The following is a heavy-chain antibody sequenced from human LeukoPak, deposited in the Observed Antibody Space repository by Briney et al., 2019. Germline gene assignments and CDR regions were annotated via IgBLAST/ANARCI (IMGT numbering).Heavy chain of an antibody. CDR3: ARDGYGSGSYYPFDY. CDR1: GDSVSSNSGA. V-gene: IGHV6-1*01. Sequence: SQTLSLTCAISGDSVSSNSGAWNWIRQSPSRGLEWLGRTYYKSKWYNDYAVSVKGRVTINSDTSKSQFSLQLNFVTPEDTAVYYCARDGYGSGSYYPFDYWGQGTLVTVSS. D-gene: IGHD3-10*01. J-gene: IGHJ4*02. CDR2: TYYKSKWYN.